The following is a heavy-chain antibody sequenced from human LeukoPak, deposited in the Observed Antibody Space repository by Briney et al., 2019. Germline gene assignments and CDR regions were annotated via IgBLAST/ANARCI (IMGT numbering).Heavy chain of an antibody. CDR2: IYGGGST. J-gene: IGHJ5*02. V-gene: IGHV3-66*01. CDR1: GFTVSSNY. CDR3: ARELRGGVPRRLDP. Sequence: GGSLRLSCAASGFTVSSNYMSWVRQAPGKGLEWVSVIYGGGSTYYADSVKGRFTISRDNSKNTLYLQMNSLRAEDTAVYYCARELRGGVPRRLDPWGQGTLVTVSS. D-gene: IGHD3-10*01.